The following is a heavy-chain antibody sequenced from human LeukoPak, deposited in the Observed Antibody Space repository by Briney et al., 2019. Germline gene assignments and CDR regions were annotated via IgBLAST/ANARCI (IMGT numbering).Heavy chain of an antibody. V-gene: IGHV4-39*07. CDR1: GGSISSSSYY. D-gene: IGHD2-2*01. J-gene: IGHJ5*02. Sequence: SETLSLTCTVSGGSISSSSYYWGWIRQPPGKGLEWIGSIYYSESTFYNPSLNSQATISVDTSKNQFSLKLSSVTAADTAVYYCARGDCSSTSCYRPYNWFDPWGQGTLVTVSS. CDR3: ARGDCSSTSCYRPYNWFDP. CDR2: IYYSEST.